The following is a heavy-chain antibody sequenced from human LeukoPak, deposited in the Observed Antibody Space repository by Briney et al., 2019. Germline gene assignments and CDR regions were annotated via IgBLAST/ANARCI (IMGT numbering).Heavy chain of an antibody. J-gene: IGHJ4*02. D-gene: IGHD3-10*01. CDR2: TYYRSKWYN. CDR3: AKGRWALFDC. V-gene: IGHV6-1*01. Sequence: SQTRSLTCVISADSVSSNNAAWNWIRQSPSRGLEWLGRTYYRSKWYNDYAISVKSRMTINADTSKNQFSLQLNSVAPEDTAVYYCAKGRWALFDCWGQGTLVIVSS. CDR1: ADSVSSNNAA.